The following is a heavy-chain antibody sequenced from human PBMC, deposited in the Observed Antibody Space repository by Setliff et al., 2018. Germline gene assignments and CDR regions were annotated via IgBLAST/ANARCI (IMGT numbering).Heavy chain of an antibody. CDR1: GYTFTGHY. CDR2: INPRTGVT. CDR3: ARGTDYHGSGSYWAKDV. D-gene: IGHD3-10*01. J-gene: IGHJ6*04. Sequence: ASVKVSCKASGYTFTGHYIHWVRQAPGQALVWVGWINPRTGVTNSAQKFQGRVTMTRDTSITTVYMDLSRLKSDDTAVYYCARGTDYHGSGSYWAKDVWGKGTTVTVSS. V-gene: IGHV1-2*02.